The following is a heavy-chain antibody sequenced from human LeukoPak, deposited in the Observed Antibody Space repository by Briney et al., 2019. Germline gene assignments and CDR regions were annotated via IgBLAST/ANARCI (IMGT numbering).Heavy chain of an antibody. CDR3: ARVSSPTIVVVPAAIGRYFDY. J-gene: IGHJ4*02. Sequence: SETLSLTCAVYGGSFSGYYWSWIRQPPWKGLEWIGEINHSGSTNYNPSLKSRVTISVDTSKNQFSLKLSSVTAADTAVYYCARVSSPTIVVVPAAIGRYFDYWGQGTLVTVSS. CDR2: INHSGST. V-gene: IGHV4-34*01. D-gene: IGHD2-2*01. CDR1: GGSFSGYY.